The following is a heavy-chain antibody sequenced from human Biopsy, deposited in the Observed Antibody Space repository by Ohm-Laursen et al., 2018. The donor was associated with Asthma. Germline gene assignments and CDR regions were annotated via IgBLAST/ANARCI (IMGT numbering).Heavy chain of an antibody. J-gene: IGHJ4*02. V-gene: IGHV1-24*01. CDR1: GYILTDLS. CDR2: HDHEEGGT. CDR3: ASDFPKDYVRYNFQF. D-gene: IGHD4-17*01. Sequence: ASVKVSCKISGYILTDLSMHWVRQAPGQGLEWMGGHDHEEGGTVNARRFQGRVTMTEDTSTDTAYMELSSLSSDDTAVYYCASDFPKDYVRYNFQFWGQGNLVTVSS.